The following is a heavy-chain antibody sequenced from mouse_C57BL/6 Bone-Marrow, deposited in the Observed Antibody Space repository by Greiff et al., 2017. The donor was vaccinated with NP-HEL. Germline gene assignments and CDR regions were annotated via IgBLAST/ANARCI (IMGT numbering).Heavy chain of an antibody. J-gene: IGHJ4*01. CDR1: GFTFSDYY. CDR3: ARSLATTVGDYAMDY. V-gene: IGHV5-12*01. Sequence: EVQLVESGGGLVQPGGSLKLSCAASGFTFSDYYMYWVRQTPEKRLEWVAYISNGGGSTYYPDTVKGRFTISRDNAKNTLYLQMSRLKSEDTAMYYCARSLATTVGDYAMDYWGQGTSVTVSS. CDR2: ISNGGGST. D-gene: IGHD1-1*01.